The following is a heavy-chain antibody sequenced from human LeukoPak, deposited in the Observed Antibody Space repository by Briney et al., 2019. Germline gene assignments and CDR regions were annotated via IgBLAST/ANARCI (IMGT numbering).Heavy chain of an antibody. CDR3: AKVAARFFGLGSALDY. V-gene: IGHV3-30*02. CDR2: IRYDGSNK. D-gene: IGHD6-6*01. Sequence: GGSLRLSCAASGFTFSSYGMHWVRQAPGKGLEWVAFIRYDGSNKYYADSVKGRFTIPRDNSKNTLYLQMNSLRAEDTAVYYCAKVAARFFGLGSALDYWGQGTLVTVSS. J-gene: IGHJ4*02. CDR1: GFTFSSYG.